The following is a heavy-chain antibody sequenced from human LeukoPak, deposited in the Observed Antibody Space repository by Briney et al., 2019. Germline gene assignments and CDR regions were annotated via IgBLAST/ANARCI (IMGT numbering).Heavy chain of an antibody. J-gene: IGHJ5*02. CDR3: ARDCSSTSGGSFDP. D-gene: IGHD2-2*01. V-gene: IGHV3-48*04. CDR2: ISSSGSTI. CDR1: GFTFSSYS. Sequence: GGSLRLSCAASGFTFSSYSMNWVRQAPGKGLEWVSYISSSGSTIYYADSVKGRFTISRDNAKNSLYLQMNSLRAEDTAVYYCARDCSSTSGGSFDPWGQGTLVTVSS.